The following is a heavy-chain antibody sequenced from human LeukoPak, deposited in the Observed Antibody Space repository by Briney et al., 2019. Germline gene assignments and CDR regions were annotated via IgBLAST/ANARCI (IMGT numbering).Heavy chain of an antibody. CDR2: ISGSGGNT. CDR1: GFTFSSYA. CDR3: AKLVTHFDY. J-gene: IGHJ4*02. D-gene: IGHD4-23*01. V-gene: IGHV3-23*01. Sequence: PGGSLRLSCAAYGFTFSSYAMSWVRQAPGKGQEWVSSISGSGGNTYYADSVKGRFTISRDNSKNTLYMQMNSLRAEDTAVYYCAKLVTHFDYWGQGTLVTVPS.